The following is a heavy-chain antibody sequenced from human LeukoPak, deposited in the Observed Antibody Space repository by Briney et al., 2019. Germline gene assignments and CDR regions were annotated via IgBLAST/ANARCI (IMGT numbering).Heavy chain of an antibody. Sequence: SETLFLTCSVSGGSISSHYWSWIRQPPGKGLEWIGYIYYSGSTNYNPSLKSRVTISVHSSKNQFSLKLSSVAAADTAVYYCARVLKLEYSSSSGHFDYWGQGSLVTVSS. D-gene: IGHD6-6*01. CDR3: ARVLKLEYSSSSGHFDY. V-gene: IGHV4-59*11. CDR1: GGSISSHY. CDR2: IYYSGST. J-gene: IGHJ4*02.